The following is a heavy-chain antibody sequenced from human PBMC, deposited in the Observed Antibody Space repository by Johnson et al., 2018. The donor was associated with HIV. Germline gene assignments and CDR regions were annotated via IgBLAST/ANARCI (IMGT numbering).Heavy chain of an antibody. J-gene: IGHJ3*02. CDR3: ARDGPWLQSQRDAFDI. D-gene: IGHD5-24*01. CDR2: IKQAGSEK. V-gene: IGHV3-7*01. Sequence: VQLVESGGGLVQPGGSRRLSCEASGFTFRSYWMSWVRQAPGKGLEWVANIKQAGSEKYYVDSVKGRFTISRDNAKNSLYLQMNGLRAEDTAVYYCARDGPWLQSQRDAFDIWGQGTMVTVSS. CDR1: GFTFRSYW.